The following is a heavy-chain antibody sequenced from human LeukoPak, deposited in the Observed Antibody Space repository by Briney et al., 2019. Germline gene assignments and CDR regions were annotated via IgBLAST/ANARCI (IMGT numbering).Heavy chain of an antibody. D-gene: IGHD4-17*01. CDR3: ARSGDYVTNDAFDI. CDR1: GGSISSYY. J-gene: IGHJ3*02. Sequence: TSETLSFTCTVSGGSISSYYWSWIRQAPGQGREWIGRIYTGGSTNYNPSLKSRVTRSVHTSKNQFSLKLSSVTAAGTAVYYCARSGDYVTNDAFDIWGQGTMVTVSS. V-gene: IGHV4-4*07. CDR2: IYTGGST.